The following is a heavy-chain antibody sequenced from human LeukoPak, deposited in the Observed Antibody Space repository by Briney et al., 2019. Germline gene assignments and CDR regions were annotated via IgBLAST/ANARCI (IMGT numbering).Heavy chain of an antibody. D-gene: IGHD6-19*01. J-gene: IGHJ4*02. CDR2: ISSSGSTI. CDR1: GFTFSSYE. Sequence: GGSLRLSCAASGFTFSSYEMNWVRQAPGKGLEWVSYISSSGSTIYYADSVKGRFTISRDNAKNSLYLQMNSLRAEDTAVYYCARVGGSGWYSGDCWGQGTLVTVSS. V-gene: IGHV3-48*03. CDR3: ARVGGSGWYSGDC.